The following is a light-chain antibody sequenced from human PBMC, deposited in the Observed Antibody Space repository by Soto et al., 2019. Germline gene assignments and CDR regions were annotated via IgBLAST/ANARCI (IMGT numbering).Light chain of an antibody. Sequence: DIQLTQSPLSLSASVGDRVTITCQASQGVGKFLNWFQQKSGEAPKLLIYDASHLESGVPVRFSGSGSGAAFTLTISSLQPEDFATYYCQQYDSPPPTVGGGTKVDMK. J-gene: IGKJ4*01. CDR2: DAS. CDR1: QGVGKF. V-gene: IGKV1-33*01. CDR3: QQYDSPPPT.